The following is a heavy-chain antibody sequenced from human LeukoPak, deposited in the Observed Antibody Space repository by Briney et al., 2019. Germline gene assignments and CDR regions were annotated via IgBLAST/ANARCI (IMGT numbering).Heavy chain of an antibody. CDR3: ARDVSAGEYSSLGDAFDI. V-gene: IGHV3-21*01. D-gene: IGHD6-6*01. J-gene: IGHJ3*02. CDR1: GFTFSSYS. CDR2: ISSSSSYI. Sequence: GGSLRLSCAASGFTFSSYSMNWVRQAPGKGLEWVSSISSSSSYIYYADSVKGRFTISGDNAKNLLYLQMNSLRAEDTAVYYCARDVSAGEYSSLGDAFDIWGQGTMVTVSS.